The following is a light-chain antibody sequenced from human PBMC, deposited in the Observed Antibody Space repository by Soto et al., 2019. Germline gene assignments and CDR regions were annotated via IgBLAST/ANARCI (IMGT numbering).Light chain of an antibody. Sequence: QSVLTQPASVCGSPGQSITISCTGSSSDVGGYNYVAWYQQHPGKAPKLMIFEVSNRPSGVSVRFSGSKSGNTASLTISGLQTEDEADYFCSSYTSTNTLNVVFGGGTKVTVL. V-gene: IGLV2-14*01. CDR2: EVS. CDR1: SSDVGGYNY. J-gene: IGLJ2*01. CDR3: SSYTSTNTLNVV.